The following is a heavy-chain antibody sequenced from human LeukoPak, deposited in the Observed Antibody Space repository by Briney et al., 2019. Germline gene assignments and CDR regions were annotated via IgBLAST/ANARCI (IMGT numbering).Heavy chain of an antibody. V-gene: IGHV4-4*02. J-gene: IGHJ3*01. CDR2: VYHSGST. CDR1: GGSISSSNW. CDR3: AGGDYSSSFDF. D-gene: IGHD6-13*01. Sequence: SETLSLTCAVSGGSISSSNWWSWVRQPPGKGLEWIGEVYHSGSTNNNPSLKSRVTISIDKSKHQFSLKLTSVTAADTAVYYCAGGDYSSSFDFWGQGTMVTVSS.